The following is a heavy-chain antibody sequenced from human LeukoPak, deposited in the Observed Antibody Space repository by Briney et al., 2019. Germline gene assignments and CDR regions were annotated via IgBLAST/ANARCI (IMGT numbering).Heavy chain of an antibody. V-gene: IGHV4-59*01. Sequence: SETLSLTCTVSGDSLSSYYWRWVRQPPGKGLEWIGHIYYIGSTNYNPSLKSRVTISVDTSKNQCSLRLRSATAADTAVYYCARFVDYYESSDYMYFFYYWGQGTLVTVSA. J-gene: IGHJ4*02. CDR3: ARFVDYYESSDYMYFFYY. CDR1: GDSLSSYY. CDR2: IYYIGST. D-gene: IGHD3-22*01.